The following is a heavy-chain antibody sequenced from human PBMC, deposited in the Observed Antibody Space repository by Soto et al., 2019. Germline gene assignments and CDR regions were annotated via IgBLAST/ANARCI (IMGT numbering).Heavy chain of an antibody. J-gene: IGHJ3*02. CDR3: ARDITIFGVVISGGDAFDI. D-gene: IGHD3-3*01. V-gene: IGHV1-18*01. Sequence: QVPLVQSGAEVKKPGASVKVSCKASGYTFTSYGISWVRQAPGQGLEWMGWISAYNGNTNYAQKLQGRVTMTTDTSTSTAYMELRSLRSDDTAVYYCARDITIFGVVISGGDAFDIWGQGTMVTVSS. CDR2: ISAYNGNT. CDR1: GYTFTSYG.